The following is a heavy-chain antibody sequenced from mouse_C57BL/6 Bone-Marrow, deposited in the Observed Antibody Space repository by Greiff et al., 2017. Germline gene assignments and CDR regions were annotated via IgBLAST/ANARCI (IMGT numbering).Heavy chain of an antibody. CDR3: AREGVVANFDY. D-gene: IGHD1-1*01. J-gene: IGHJ2*01. CDR2: INYDGSST. V-gene: IGHV5-16*01. CDR1: GFTFSDYY. Sequence: EVKLLESEGGLVQPGSSMKLSCTASGFTFSDYYMAWVRQVPEKGLEWVANINYDGSSTYYLDSLKSRFIISRDNAKNILYLQMSSLKSEDTATYCCAREGVVANFDYWGQGTTLTVSS.